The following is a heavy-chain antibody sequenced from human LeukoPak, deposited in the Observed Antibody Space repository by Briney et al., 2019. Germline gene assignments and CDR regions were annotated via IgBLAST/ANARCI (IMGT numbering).Heavy chain of an antibody. CDR1: GFTFSTYA. D-gene: IGHD3-10*01. CDR3: AKDIGSYYDY. Sequence: GGSLRLSCAASGFTFSTYAMTWVRQAPGKGLEWVSLSGTGGSTYYADSVKGRFTISRDNSKNTLYLEMNSLRAEDTAVYYCAKDIGSYYDYWGQGSLVTVSS. CDR2: SGTGGST. J-gene: IGHJ4*02. V-gene: IGHV3-23*01.